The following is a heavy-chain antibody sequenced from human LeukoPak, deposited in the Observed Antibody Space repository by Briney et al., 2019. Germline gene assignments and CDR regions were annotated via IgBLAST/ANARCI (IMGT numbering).Heavy chain of an antibody. Sequence: GGSLRLSCAASGFTVSSNEMSWVRQAPGKGLEWVSSISGGSTYYADSRKGRFTISRDNSKNTLRLQMNSLRAEDTAVYPAAAGTVADWFDPWGQGTLVTVSS. CDR2: ISGGST. V-gene: IGHV3-38-3*01. J-gene: IGHJ5*02. CDR3: AAGTVADWFDP. D-gene: IGHD6-13*01. CDR1: GFTVSSNE.